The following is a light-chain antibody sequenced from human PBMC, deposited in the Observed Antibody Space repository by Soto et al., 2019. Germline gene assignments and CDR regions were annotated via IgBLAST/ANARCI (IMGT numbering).Light chain of an antibody. CDR3: QQSYSSPPT. CDR2: SAS. CDR1: QGISNW. V-gene: IGKV1-12*01. Sequence: DIQMTQSPSSVSASVGDRVTITCRASQGISNWLAWYQQKPGAAPKLLIYSASNLQSGVPSRFSGSRSGPDFTLTISSLQPEDFATYYCQQSYSSPPTFGQGTKVDIK. J-gene: IGKJ1*01.